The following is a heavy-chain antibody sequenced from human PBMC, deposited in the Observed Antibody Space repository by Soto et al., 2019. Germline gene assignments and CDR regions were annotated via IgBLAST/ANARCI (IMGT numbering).Heavy chain of an antibody. J-gene: IGHJ4*02. Sequence: QVQLVQSGAEEKKPGASLKVSCKASGYTLTDYLIHWVRQAPGQRLEWIAWINAGNGNTKSSQNFQGRVTITRDTSASTAYMDLNSLRSEDTAVYCCARGVYGDPFDYWGQGTLVTVSS. D-gene: IGHD4-17*01. CDR3: ARGVYGDPFDY. CDR1: GYTLTDYL. V-gene: IGHV1-3*05. CDR2: INAGNGNT.